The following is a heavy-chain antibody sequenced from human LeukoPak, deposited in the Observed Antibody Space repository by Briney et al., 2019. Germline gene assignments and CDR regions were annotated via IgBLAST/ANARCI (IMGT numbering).Heavy chain of an antibody. J-gene: IGHJ4*02. CDR1: GFTFSDYY. V-gene: IGHV3-49*03. D-gene: IGHD1-1*01. Sequence: GGSLRLSCAASGFTFSDYYMSWIRQAPGKGLEWVGFIRSRAYGETADNAASVKGRFTISRDDSKAIAYLQMNSLKTEDTAVYHCTRDRGAYNLYDYWGQGTLVTVSS. CDR2: IRSRAYGETA. CDR3: TRDRGAYNLYDY.